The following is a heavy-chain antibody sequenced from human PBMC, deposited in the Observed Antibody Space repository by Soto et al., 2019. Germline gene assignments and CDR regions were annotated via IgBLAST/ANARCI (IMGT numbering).Heavy chain of an antibody. CDR1: GGSIISSSYY. D-gene: IGHD3-22*01. CDR3: ARQEADSSGYGPWYYFDY. CDR2: IYYSVST. J-gene: IGHJ4*02. Sequence: PSATLCLTGTVSGGSIISSSYYWGWIRQPPGKGLEWIGSIYYSVSTYYNPSLKSRVTISVDTSKNQFSLKLSSVTAADTAVYYCARQEADSSGYGPWYYFDYWGQGTLVTVSS. V-gene: IGHV4-39*01.